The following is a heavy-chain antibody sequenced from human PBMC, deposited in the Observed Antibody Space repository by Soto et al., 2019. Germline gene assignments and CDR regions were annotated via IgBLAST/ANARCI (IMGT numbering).Heavy chain of an antibody. D-gene: IGHD6-19*01. V-gene: IGHV3-21*01. J-gene: IGHJ5*02. CDR1: GFSLSAYS. Sequence: EVQLVESGGGLVRPGGSLRLSCSVSGFSLSAYSMSWMRQTPGKGLDWVSTLNTENYIYYAGSVKGRFTDSRDNVQNSVYLQMNSRRAGDPALYYCVRDGSAWSRCPWGPGTLVTVSS. CDR3: VRDGSAWSRCP. CDR2: LNTENYI.